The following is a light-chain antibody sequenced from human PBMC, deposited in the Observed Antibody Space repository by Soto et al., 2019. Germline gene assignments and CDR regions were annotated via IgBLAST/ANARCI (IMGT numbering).Light chain of an antibody. CDR3: QQYGSSPPLT. J-gene: IGKJ4*01. CDR2: GAS. Sequence: ESVLTQSPGTLSLSPGERATLSCWASQSVISSYLAWYQQKSGQAPRLLIFGASSRATGIPDRFSGSGSGTDFTLPISRLEPEDFGVYYCQQYGSSPPLTFGGGTKVEIK. V-gene: IGKV3-20*01. CDR1: QSVISSY.